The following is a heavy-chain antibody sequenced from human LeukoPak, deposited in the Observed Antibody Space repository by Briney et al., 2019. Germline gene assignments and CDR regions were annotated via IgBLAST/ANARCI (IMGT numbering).Heavy chain of an antibody. CDR3: ARRRESYYYHFDY. J-gene: IGHJ4*02. CDR1: GGSITDYY. Sequence: SETLSLTCTVSGGSITDYYWSWIRQPPGKGLEWIGYIYYSGSTNYNPSLKSRVTISVDTSKNQFSLKLSSVTAADTAVYYCARRRESYYYHFDYWGQGTLVTVSS. CDR2: IYYSGST. D-gene: IGHD3-22*01. V-gene: IGHV4-59*08.